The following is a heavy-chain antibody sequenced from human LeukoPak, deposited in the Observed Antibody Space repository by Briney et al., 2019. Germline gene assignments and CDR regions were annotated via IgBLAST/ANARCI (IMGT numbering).Heavy chain of an antibody. CDR2: INSDGSST. V-gene: IGHV3-74*01. CDR3: ARGETYYYDSSGYYSLDY. CDR1: GFTFGRYW. Sequence: GGSLRLSCAASGFTFGRYWMHWVRQAPGKGLVWVSCINSDGSSTSYADSVKGRFTISRDNAKNTLYLQMNSLRAEDTAVYYCARGETYYYDSSGYYSLDYWGQGTLVTVSS. J-gene: IGHJ4*02. D-gene: IGHD3-22*01.